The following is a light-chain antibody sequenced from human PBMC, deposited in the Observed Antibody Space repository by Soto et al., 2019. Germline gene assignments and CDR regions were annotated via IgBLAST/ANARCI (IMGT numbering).Light chain of an antibody. V-gene: IGLV1-40*01. CDR3: QSYDTSLSGWV. CDR2: GNT. J-gene: IGLJ3*02. Sequence: QSVLTQPPSVSGAPGQRITISCTGSSSNIGAGHDVPWYQQRPGTAPKLLIYGNTNRPSGVPDRFAASKSGTSASLAITGLAAEDEADYYCQSYDTSLSGWVFGGGTKLTVL. CDR1: SSNIGAGHD.